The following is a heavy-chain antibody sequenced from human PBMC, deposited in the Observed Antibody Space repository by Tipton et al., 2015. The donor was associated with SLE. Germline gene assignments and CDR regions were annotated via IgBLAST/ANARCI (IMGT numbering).Heavy chain of an antibody. J-gene: IGHJ6*02. V-gene: IGHV4-59*01. Sequence: TLSLTCIVSGGSISSSYWSWIRQPPGKGLEWIGCFSNTGSTNFNPSLKSRVTISVDTSKNQFSLKLTSVTAADTAVYYCAKIPSSYYGMDVWGQGTTVTVSS. CDR1: GGSISSSY. D-gene: IGHD2-2*01. CDR3: AKIPSSYYGMDV. CDR2: FSNTGST.